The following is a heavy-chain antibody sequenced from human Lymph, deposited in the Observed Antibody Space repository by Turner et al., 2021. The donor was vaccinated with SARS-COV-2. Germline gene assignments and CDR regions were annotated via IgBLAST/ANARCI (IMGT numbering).Heavy chain of an antibody. CDR1: GSPISTYV. CDR3: ARRHSGNYDAFDI. V-gene: IGHV1-69*10. Sequence: QVQLVQSGAEEKTPGSSVKVSCMASGSPISTYVISWVRQAPGQGLEWMGGIFPILGIANYAQKFQGSVTITADKSTSTAYRELSSLRSEDTAVYHCARRHSGNYDAFDIWGQGTMVTVSS. J-gene: IGHJ3*02. D-gene: IGHD1-26*01. CDR2: IFPILGIA.